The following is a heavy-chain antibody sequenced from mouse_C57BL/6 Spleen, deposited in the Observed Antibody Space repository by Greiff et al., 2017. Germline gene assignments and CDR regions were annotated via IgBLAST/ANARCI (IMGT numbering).Heavy chain of an antibody. J-gene: IGHJ4*01. D-gene: IGHD2-3*01. Sequence: DVQLQESGPGLVKPSQSLSLTCSITGYSITSGYYWNWIRQFPGNKLEWMGYISYDGSNNYNPSLKNRISITRDTSKNQFFLKLNSVTTEDTATYYCARDDDAMDYWGQGTSVTVSS. CDR2: ISYDGSN. CDR1: GYSITSGYY. CDR3: ARDDDAMDY. V-gene: IGHV3-6*01.